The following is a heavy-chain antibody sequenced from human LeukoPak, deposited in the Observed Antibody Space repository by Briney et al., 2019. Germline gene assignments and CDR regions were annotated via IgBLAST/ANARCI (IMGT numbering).Heavy chain of an antibody. D-gene: IGHD2-2*02. CDR1: GFTFSSYS. V-gene: IGHV3-21*01. CDR3: ARDPTTDCSSTSCYTSEYFQH. Sequence: PGGSLRLSCAASGFTFSSYSMNWFRQAPGKGLEWVSSISSSSSYIYYADSVKGRFTISRDNAKNSLYLQMNSLRAEDTAVYYCARDPTTDCSSTSCYTSEYFQHWGQGTLVTVSS. J-gene: IGHJ1*01. CDR2: ISSSSSYI.